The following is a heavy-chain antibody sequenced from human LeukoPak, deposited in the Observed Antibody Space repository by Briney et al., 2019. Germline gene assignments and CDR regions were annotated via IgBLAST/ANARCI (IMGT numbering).Heavy chain of an antibody. Sequence: ASVKVSCKASGGTFSSYAISWVRQAPGQGLEWMGGIIPIFGTANYAQKFQGRVTITADESTSTAYMELSSLRSEDTAVYYCARGRKDDILTGYYDYWGQGTLVTVSS. V-gene: IGHV1-69*13. CDR2: IIPIFGTA. CDR1: GGTFSSYA. J-gene: IGHJ4*02. D-gene: IGHD3-9*01. CDR3: ARGRKDDILTGYYDY.